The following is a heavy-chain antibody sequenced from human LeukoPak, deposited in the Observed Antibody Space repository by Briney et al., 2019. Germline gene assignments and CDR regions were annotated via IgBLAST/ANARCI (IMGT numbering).Heavy chain of an antibody. CDR3: ANQGRDWFRDYYYYTDV. J-gene: IGHJ6*03. V-gene: IGHV3-23*01. D-gene: IGHD3-9*01. CDR2: IGGRGGSA. Sequence: GGSLRLSCAASGFTFSSYEMNLVRQTPGKGLEWCAAIGGRGGSAYYADSVKGRFTISRDNSKNTLYLQMDSVRAEDTAVYYCANQGRDWFRDYYYYTDVWGTGTTVTISS. CDR1: GFTFSSYE.